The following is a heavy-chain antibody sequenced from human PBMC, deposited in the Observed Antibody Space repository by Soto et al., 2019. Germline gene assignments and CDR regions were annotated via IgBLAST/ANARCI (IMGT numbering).Heavy chain of an antibody. V-gene: IGHV4-59*01. CDR1: GGSISSYY. Sequence: PSETLSLTCTVSGGSISSYYWSWIRQPPGKGLEWIGYIYYSGSTNYNPSLKSRVTISVDTSKNQFSLKLSSVTAADTAVYYCAKSGWYGGSYYYHYGMDVWGQGTTVTVSS. CDR3: AKSGWYGGSYYYHYGMDV. J-gene: IGHJ6*02. CDR2: IYYSGST. D-gene: IGHD6-19*01.